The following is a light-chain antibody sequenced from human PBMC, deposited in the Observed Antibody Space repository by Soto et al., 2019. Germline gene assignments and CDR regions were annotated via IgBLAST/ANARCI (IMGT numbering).Light chain of an antibody. CDR1: QSVFNN. Sequence: EIVMTQSPATLSVSPGERATLSCRASQSVFNNHIGWYQQKPGQAPRLLIYDTSTRATGIPARFSGSGSGTEFTLTISSLQSEDFAVYYCQQYNNWPGTFGQGTKVDIK. CDR2: DTS. CDR3: QQYNNWPGT. J-gene: IGKJ1*01. V-gene: IGKV3-15*01.